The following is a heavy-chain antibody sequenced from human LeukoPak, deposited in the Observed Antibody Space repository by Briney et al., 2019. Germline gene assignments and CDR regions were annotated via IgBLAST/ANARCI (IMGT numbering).Heavy chain of an antibody. CDR2: IRQDGSEK. CDR3: ARRGYYYDSSGYSTFDY. Sequence: GGSLRLSCAASGFTFSSYWMSWVRQAPGKGLEWVANIRQDGSEKYYVDSVKGRFTISRDNAKNSLYLQMNSLRAEDTAVYYCARRGYYYDSSGYSTFDYWGQGTLVTVSS. V-gene: IGHV3-7*01. CDR1: GFTFSSYW. D-gene: IGHD3-22*01. J-gene: IGHJ4*02.